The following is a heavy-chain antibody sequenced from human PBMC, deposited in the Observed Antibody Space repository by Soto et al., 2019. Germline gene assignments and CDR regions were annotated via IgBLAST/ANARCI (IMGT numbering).Heavy chain of an antibody. CDR2: ISAYNGNT. CDR1: GYTFTSYG. J-gene: IGHJ4*02. D-gene: IGHD6-19*01. CDR3: AGDEGYRSGWYYSYWIDH. Sequence: QVQLVQSGAEVKKPGASVKVSCKASGYTFTSYGISWVRQAPGQGLEWLGWISAYNGNTNDAQKLQGRVTMTTDTATSTAEMERRSRRSDDTAVYYCAGDEGYRSGWYYSYWIDHWGQGTLVTVSS. V-gene: IGHV1-18*01.